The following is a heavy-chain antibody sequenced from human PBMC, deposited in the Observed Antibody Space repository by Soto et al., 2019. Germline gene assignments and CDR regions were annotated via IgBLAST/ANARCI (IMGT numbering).Heavy chain of an antibody. V-gene: IGHV3-74*01. J-gene: IGHJ4*02. CDR1: GFTFSTYW. D-gene: IGHD3-3*01. CDR3: ARGPVPLNDYRSGPDY. CDR2: INHDGRST. Sequence: GGSLRLSCAASGFTFSTYWMHLVRQAPGKGLVWVSRINHDGRSTSYADSVKGRFTISRDNAKNTLYLQMNSLRAEDTAVYYCARGPVPLNDYRSGPDYWAQGTMVTVSS.